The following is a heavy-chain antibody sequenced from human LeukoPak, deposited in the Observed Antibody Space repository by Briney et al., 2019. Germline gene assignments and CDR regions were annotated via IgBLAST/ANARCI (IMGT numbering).Heavy chain of an antibody. D-gene: IGHD5-12*01. CDR1: GASNSSSSYY. CDR3: ARSDSGYDSGDQ. Sequence: SETLSLTCTVSGASNSSSSYYWGWIRQPPGKGLEWIGSIYYSGSTYYNPSLKSRVTMSVDTSKNQFSLKLSSVTAADTAVYFCARSDSGYDSGDQWGQGTLVTVSS. V-gene: IGHV4-39*07. J-gene: IGHJ4*02. CDR2: IYYSGST.